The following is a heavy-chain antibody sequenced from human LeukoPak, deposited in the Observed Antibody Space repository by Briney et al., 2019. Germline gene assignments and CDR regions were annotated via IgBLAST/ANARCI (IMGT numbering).Heavy chain of an antibody. Sequence: GGSLRLSCAASGFTFSTYAMTWVRQAPGKGLEWVSGISTSGDRTYYADPVKGRFTISRDNSKNTLYLQMNSLRAEDTAEYYCARSAVGTSCCTAVDYWGQGTLVTVSS. V-gene: IGHV3-23*01. J-gene: IGHJ4*02. D-gene: IGHD1-26*01. CDR1: GFTFSTYA. CDR3: ARSAVGTSCCTAVDY. CDR2: ISTSGDRT.